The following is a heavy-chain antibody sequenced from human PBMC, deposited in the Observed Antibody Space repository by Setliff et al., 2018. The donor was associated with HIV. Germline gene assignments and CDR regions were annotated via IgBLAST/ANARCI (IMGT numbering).Heavy chain of an antibody. CDR1: GFTFSSYG. V-gene: IGHV3-30*02. J-gene: IGHJ4*02. D-gene: IGHD2-21*02. Sequence: GGSLRLSCAASGFTFSSYGMHWVRQAPGKGLEWVAVIWYDGSNKYYADSVKGRFTISRDNSKNTLYLQMNSLRAEDTAVYYCAKDPVASVVTASFDYWGQGTLVTVSS. CDR2: IWYDGSNK. CDR3: AKDPVASVVTASFDY.